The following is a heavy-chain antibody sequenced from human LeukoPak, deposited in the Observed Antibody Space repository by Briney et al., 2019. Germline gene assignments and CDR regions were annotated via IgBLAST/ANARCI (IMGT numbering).Heavy chain of an antibody. CDR1: GGTFSSYA. J-gene: IGHJ6*03. CDR2: IIPIFGTA. CDR3: ARGAYYYYYMDV. Sequence: GASVKVSCKASGGTFSSYAISWVRQAPGQGLEWMGGIIPIFGTANYAQKFQGRVTITTDESTSTAYMELSSLRSEDTAVYYCARGAYYYYYMDVWGKGTTVTVSS. V-gene: IGHV1-69*05.